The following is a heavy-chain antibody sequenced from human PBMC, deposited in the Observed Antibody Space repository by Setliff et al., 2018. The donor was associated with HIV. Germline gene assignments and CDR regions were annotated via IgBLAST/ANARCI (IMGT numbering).Heavy chain of an antibody. D-gene: IGHD2-8*01. V-gene: IGHV1-2*02. J-gene: IGHJ3*01. CDR3: ATKVYCTNGVCLDAFDL. CDR2: IIPISGGT. CDR1: GGSFRSYT. Sequence: ASVKVSCKASGGSFRSYTISWVRQAPGQGLEWMGGIIPISGGTNHAQKFQGRVTMTRDTSSSTAYMELSRLRSDDTAVYYCATKVYCTNGVCLDAFDLWGQGTMVTVSS.